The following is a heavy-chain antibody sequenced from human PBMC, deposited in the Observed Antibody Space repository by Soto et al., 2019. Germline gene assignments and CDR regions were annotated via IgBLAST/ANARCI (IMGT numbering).Heavy chain of an antibody. Sequence: GGSLRLSCAASGFTFSGSAMHWVRQASGKGLEWVGRIRSKANSYATAYAASVKGRFTISRDDSKNTAYLQMNSLKTEDTAVYYCTRGDLAAAGPFDYWGQGTLVTVSS. CDR3: TRGDLAAAGPFDY. D-gene: IGHD6-13*01. V-gene: IGHV3-73*01. CDR1: GFTFSGSA. J-gene: IGHJ4*02. CDR2: IRSKANSYAT.